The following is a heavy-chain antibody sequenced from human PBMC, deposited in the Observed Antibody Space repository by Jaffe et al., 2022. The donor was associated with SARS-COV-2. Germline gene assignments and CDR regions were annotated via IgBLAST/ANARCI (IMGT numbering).Heavy chain of an antibody. CDR1: GLSIDSARWG. V-gene: IGHV2-26*01. D-gene: IGHD3-16*01. CDR2: IFSTGDT. CDR3: ARVGDDLSEDWFDP. Sequence: QVTLKESGPVLVKPTETLTLTCTVSGLSIDSARWGVSWIRQPPGKALQWLAHIFSTGDTSYSASLKDRLSISRDNSKSQVVLTLTNMNPVDTATYFCARVGDDLSEDWFDPWGQGTRVTVSS. J-gene: IGHJ5*02.